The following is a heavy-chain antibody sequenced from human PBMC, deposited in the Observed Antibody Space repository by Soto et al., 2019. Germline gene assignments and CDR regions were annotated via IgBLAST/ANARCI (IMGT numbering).Heavy chain of an antibody. CDR2: IIPIFGTA. CDR3: ARDQIKSGYPRYGMDV. Sequence: SVKVSCKAYGGTFSSYAISWVRQAPGQGLEWMGGIIPIFGTANYAQKFQGRVTITADKSTSTAYMELSSLRSEDTAVYYCARDQIKSGYPRYGMDVWGQGTTVTVSS. J-gene: IGHJ6*02. V-gene: IGHV1-69*06. D-gene: IGHD3-3*01. CDR1: GGTFSSYA.